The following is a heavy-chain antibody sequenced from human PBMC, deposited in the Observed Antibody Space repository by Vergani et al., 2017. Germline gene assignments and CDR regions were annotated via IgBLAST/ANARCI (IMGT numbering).Heavy chain of an antibody. Sequence: QVQLQESGPGLVKPSETLSLTCTVSGGSISSYYWSWIRQPAGKGLEWIGRIYTSGSTNYNPSLKSRVTMSVDTSKNQFSLKLSSVTAADTAVYYCARGQNYGDYYYYGMDVWGQGTTVTVSS. D-gene: IGHD4-17*01. CDR3: ARGQNYGDYYYYGMDV. CDR1: GGSISSYY. J-gene: IGHJ6*02. V-gene: IGHV4-4*07. CDR2: IYTSGST.